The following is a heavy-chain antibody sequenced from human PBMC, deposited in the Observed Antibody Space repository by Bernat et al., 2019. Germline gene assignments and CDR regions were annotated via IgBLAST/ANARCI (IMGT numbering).Heavy chain of an antibody. Sequence: EVQLVESGGGLVQPGGSLRLSCAASGFTFSSYWMHWVRQALGKGLVWVSRINSDGSSTSYADSVKGRFTISSDNAKNTLYLQMNSLRAEDTAVYYCARVDGFREFHYYYYYMDVWGKGTTVTVSS. D-gene: IGHD3-10*01. V-gene: IGHV3-74*01. CDR3: ARVDGFREFHYYYYYMDV. J-gene: IGHJ6*03. CDR2: INSDGSST. CDR1: GFTFSSYW.